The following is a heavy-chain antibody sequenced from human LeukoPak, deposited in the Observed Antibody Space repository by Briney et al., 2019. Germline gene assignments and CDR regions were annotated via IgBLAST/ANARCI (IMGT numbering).Heavy chain of an antibody. CDR1: GYTFTSYG. CDR2: ISAYNGNT. J-gene: IGHJ4*02. CDR3: ASDGPARIAAAGTHFDY. V-gene: IGHV1-18*01. D-gene: IGHD6-13*01. Sequence: ASVKVSCKASGYTFTSYGISWVRQAPGQGLEWMGWISAYNGNTNYAQKLQGRVTMTTDTSTSTAYMELRSLRSDDTAVYYCASDGPARIAAAGTHFDYWGQGTLVTVSS.